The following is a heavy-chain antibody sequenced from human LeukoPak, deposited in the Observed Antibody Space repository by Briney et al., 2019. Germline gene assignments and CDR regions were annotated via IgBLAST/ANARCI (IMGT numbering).Heavy chain of an antibody. CDR1: GGSISSYY. Sequence: PSETLSLTCTVSGGSISSYYWSWIRQPPGKGLEWIGYIYYSGSTNYNPSLKSRVTISVDTSKNQFSLKLSSVTAADTAVYYCATESIQLYAFDIWGQGTMVTVSS. J-gene: IGHJ3*02. D-gene: IGHD5-18*01. CDR2: IYYSGST. CDR3: ATESIQLYAFDI. V-gene: IGHV4-59*12.